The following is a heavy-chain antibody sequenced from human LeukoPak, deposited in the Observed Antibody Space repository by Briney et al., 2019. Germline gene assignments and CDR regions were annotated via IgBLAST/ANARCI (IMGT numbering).Heavy chain of an antibody. J-gene: IGHJ6*03. CDR3: ARSCSSTSCYYYYYYYMDV. CDR1: GYTFTGYY. CDR2: INPNSGGT. Sequence: GASVKVSCKASGYTFTGYYMHWVRQAPGQGLEWMGWINPNSGGTNYAQKFQGRVTMTRDTFISTAYMELSRLRSDDTAVYYCARSCSSTSCYYYYYYYMDVWGKGTTVTVSS. V-gene: IGHV1-2*02. D-gene: IGHD2-2*01.